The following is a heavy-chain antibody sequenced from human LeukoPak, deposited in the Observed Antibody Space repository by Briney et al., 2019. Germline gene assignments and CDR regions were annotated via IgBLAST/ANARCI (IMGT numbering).Heavy chain of an antibody. V-gene: IGHV3-48*01. CDR1: GFTFSSYS. CDR2: ISSSSSTI. CDR3: ARIRVTTYYYYMDV. D-gene: IGHD4-11*01. Sequence: GGSLRLSCAASGFTFSSYSMNWVRQAPGKGLEWVSYISSSSSTIYYADSVKGRFTISRDNAKNSLYLQMNSLRAEGTAVYYCARIRVTTYYYYMDVWGKGTTVTVSS. J-gene: IGHJ6*03.